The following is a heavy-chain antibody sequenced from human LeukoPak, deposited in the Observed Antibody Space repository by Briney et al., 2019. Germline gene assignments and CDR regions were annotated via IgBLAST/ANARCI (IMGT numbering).Heavy chain of an antibody. CDR2: ISSSSSYI. CDR3: ARDGDGSGSYFDENVFEDWFDP. Sequence: GGSLRLSCAASGFTFSSYSMNWVRQAPGKGLEWVPSISSSSSYIYYADSVKGRFTISRDNAKNSLYLQVNSLRAEDTAVYYCARDGDGSGSYFDENVFEDWFDPWGQGTLVTVSS. D-gene: IGHD3-10*01. J-gene: IGHJ5*02. CDR1: GFTFSSYS. V-gene: IGHV3-21*01.